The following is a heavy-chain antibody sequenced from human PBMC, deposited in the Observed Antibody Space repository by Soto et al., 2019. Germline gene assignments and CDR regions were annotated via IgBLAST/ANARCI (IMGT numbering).Heavy chain of an antibody. V-gene: IGHV4-30-4*01. CDR2: IYYSGAP. CDR1: DGSISSGVYY. Sequence: KTSETLSLTCTVSDGSISSGVYYWSWIRQPPGKGLEWIGYIYYSGAPYFSPSLQSRLSMSVDTSKNQFSLRLSSVTAADTAVYFCARGAYSDSSSYFDYWGQGTLVTVSS. CDR3: ARGAYSDSSSYFDY. J-gene: IGHJ4*02. D-gene: IGHD6-6*01.